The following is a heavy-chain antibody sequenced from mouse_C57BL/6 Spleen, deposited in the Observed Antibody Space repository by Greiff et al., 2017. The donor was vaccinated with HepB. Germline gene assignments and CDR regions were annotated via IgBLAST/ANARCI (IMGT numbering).Heavy chain of an antibody. CDR2: ISDGGSYT. V-gene: IGHV5-4*03. J-gene: IGHJ2*01. CDR1: GFTFSSYA. Sequence: VQLKESGGGLVKPGGSLKLSCAASGFTFSSYAMSWVRQTPEKRLEWVATISDGGSYTYYPDNVKGRFTISRDNAKNNLYLQMSNMKSEDTGMNYRERRYYGRSTYFDYWGQGTTLTVAA. D-gene: IGHD1-1*01. CDR3: ERRYYGRSTYFDY.